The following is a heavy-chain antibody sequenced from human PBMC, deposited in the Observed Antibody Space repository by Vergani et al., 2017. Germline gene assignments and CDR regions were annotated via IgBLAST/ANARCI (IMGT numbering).Heavy chain of an antibody. J-gene: IGHJ6*02. D-gene: IGHD6-13*01. CDR1: GCSISSGSYY. CDR3: ARDPLYXTTWPFLLLDMDV. CDR2: FYTGGGT. Sequence: QVQLQESGPGLVRPSQTLSLTCTVSGCSISSGSYYWSWFRQPPGKGLEWIGRFYTGGGTSYNPSLKSRVTISVDTSKNQFSLQLGSVTAADTAVYYCARDPLYXTTWPFLLLDMDVWGQGTTVTVSS. V-gene: IGHV4-61*02.